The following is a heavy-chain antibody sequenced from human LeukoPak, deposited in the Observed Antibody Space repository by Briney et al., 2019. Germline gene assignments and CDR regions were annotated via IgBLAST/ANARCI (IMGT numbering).Heavy chain of an antibody. CDR3: ARDIGGATYFDY. D-gene: IGHD1-26*01. J-gene: IGHJ4*02. CDR2: IYYSGNT. Sequence: SETLSLTCTVSGGSVSSYYWSWIRQPPGKGLEWIGHIYYSGNTNYNPSLKSRVTISVDTSKNQFSLKLSSVTAADTAAYYCARDIGGATYFDYWGQGTLVTVSS. V-gene: IGHV4-59*02. CDR1: GGSVSSYY.